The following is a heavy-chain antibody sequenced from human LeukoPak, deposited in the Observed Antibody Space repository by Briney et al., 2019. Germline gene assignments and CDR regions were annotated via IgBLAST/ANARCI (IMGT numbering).Heavy chain of an antibody. J-gene: IGHJ5*02. CDR1: GGSISSYY. V-gene: IGHV4-59*12. CDR3: ARADNAYSSGWYH. CDR2: TYYSGST. Sequence: NPSETLSLTCTVSGGSISSYYWSWIRQPPGKGLEWIGYTYYSGSTNYNPSLKSRVTISVDTSKNQFSLKLSSVTAADTAVYYCARADNAYSSGWYHWGQGTLVTVSS. D-gene: IGHD6-19*01.